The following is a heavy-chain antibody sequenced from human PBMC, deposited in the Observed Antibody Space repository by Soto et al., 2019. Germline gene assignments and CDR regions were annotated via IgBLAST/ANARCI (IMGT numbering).Heavy chain of an antibody. D-gene: IGHD3-22*01. J-gene: IGHJ4*02. CDR1: GFTFSDHY. Sequence: GGSLRLSCAASGFTFSDHYMDWVRQAPGKGLEWVGRTRNKANSYTTEYAASVKGRFTISRDDSKNSLYLQMNSLKTEDTAVYYCARDLHDSSGYYFDYWGQGT. V-gene: IGHV3-72*01. CDR3: ARDLHDSSGYYFDY. CDR2: TRNKANSYTT.